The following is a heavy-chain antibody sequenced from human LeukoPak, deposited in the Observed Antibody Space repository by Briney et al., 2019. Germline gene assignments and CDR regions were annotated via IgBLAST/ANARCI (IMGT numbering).Heavy chain of an antibody. CDR2: INPDGNKK. Sequence: GSLRLSCAVSGLTFSSSWMDWVRQAPGKGLEWVASINPDGNKKYSADSVKGQFTISRDNAENSLYLQMNSLRVEDTAFYYCARDLAYSRLDYWGQGMLVTVSS. D-gene: IGHD5-18*01. CDR1: GLTFSSSW. CDR3: ARDLAYSRLDY. J-gene: IGHJ4*02. V-gene: IGHV3-7*01.